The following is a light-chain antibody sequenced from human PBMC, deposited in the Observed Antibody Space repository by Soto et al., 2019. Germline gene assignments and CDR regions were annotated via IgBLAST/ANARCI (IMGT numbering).Light chain of an antibody. CDR2: EVS. Sequence: QSALTQPASVSGSPGQSIIISCTGTSSDVGAYNYVPWYQQHPGKAPKLMIYEVSNRPSGVSNRFSASKSGNTASLTISGLQAEDEADYYCSSHSSSSTPYVFGSGTKVTVL. J-gene: IGLJ1*01. CDR1: SSDVGAYNY. V-gene: IGLV2-14*01. CDR3: SSHSSSSTPYV.